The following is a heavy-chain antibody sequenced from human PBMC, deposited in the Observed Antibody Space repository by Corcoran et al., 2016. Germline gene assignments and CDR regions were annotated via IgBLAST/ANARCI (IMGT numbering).Heavy chain of an antibody. Sequence: QVQLVESEGGVVQPGRSLRLSCAASGFIFSSYGMHWVRQAPGKGLEWVAVISYDGSNKYYADSMKGRFTISRDNSKNTLYLQLNSLRAEDTAVYYWAKGKTIFGVVDYFDYWGQGTLVTVSS. CDR3: AKGKTIFGVVDYFDY. CDR2: ISYDGSNK. J-gene: IGHJ4*02. V-gene: IGHV3-30*18. D-gene: IGHD3-3*01. CDR1: GFIFSSYG.